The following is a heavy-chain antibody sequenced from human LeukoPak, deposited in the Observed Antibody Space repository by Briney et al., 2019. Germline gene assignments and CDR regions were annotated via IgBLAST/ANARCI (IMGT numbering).Heavy chain of an antibody. Sequence: PSETLSLTCTVSGGSIRSSYYYWGWIRQPPGKGLEWIGSIYDSGSTYYNPSLKSRVTISVDTSKNQFSLKLNSVTAADTAVYYCARGLPVLRFLEWGSYYGMDVWGQGTTVTVSS. CDR3: ARGLPVLRFLEWGSYYGMDV. D-gene: IGHD3-3*01. V-gene: IGHV4-39*01. CDR1: GGSIRSSYYY. CDR2: IYDSGST. J-gene: IGHJ6*02.